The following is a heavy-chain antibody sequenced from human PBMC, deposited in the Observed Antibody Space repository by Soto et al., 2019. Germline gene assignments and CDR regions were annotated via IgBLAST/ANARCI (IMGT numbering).Heavy chain of an antibody. CDR1: GYTFTGYY. CDR3: AKGGAIVAAGTRVYLYNAMDV. J-gene: IGHJ6*02. D-gene: IGHD1-26*01. Sequence: ASVKVSCKASGYTFTGYYVHWVRQAPGQGLEWKGWINPNSGDTYLAQRFQGRVTMNRDTSIGTAYMELRGLTSDDTAEYYCAKGGAIVAAGTRVYLYNAMDVWGQGTTVTVSS. V-gene: IGHV1-2*02. CDR2: INPNSGDT.